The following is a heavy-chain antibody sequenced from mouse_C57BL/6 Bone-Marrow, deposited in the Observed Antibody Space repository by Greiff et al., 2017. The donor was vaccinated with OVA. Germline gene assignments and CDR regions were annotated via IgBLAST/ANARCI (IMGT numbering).Heavy chain of an antibody. CDR3: ARWGGYDGYYAMDY. V-gene: IGHV5-16*01. Sequence: EVKLVESEGGLVQPGSSMKLPCTASGFTFSDYYMAWVRQVPEKGLEWVANINYDGSSTYYLDSLKSRFIISRDNAKNILYLQMSSLKSEDTATYYCARWGGYDGYYAMDYWGQGTSVTVSS. CDR1: GFTFSDYY. CDR2: INYDGSST. J-gene: IGHJ4*01. D-gene: IGHD2-2*01.